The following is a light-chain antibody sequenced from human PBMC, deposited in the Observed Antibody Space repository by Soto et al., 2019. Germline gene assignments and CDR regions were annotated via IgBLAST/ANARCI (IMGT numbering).Light chain of an antibody. Sequence: DIPMTQSPSSLSASVGDRVTITCRASQSISSYLNWYQQKPGKAPKLLIYAASSLQSGVPSRFSGSGSGTDFTLTISSLQPEDFATYYYQQSYSTPFTFGGGTKVEIK. CDR1: QSISSY. CDR3: QQSYSTPFT. CDR2: AAS. V-gene: IGKV1-39*01. J-gene: IGKJ4*01.